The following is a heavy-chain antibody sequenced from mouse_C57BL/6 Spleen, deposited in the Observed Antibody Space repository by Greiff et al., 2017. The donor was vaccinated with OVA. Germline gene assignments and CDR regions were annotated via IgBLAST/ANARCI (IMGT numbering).Heavy chain of an antibody. J-gene: IGHJ3*01. D-gene: IGHD1-1*01. V-gene: IGHV5-4*01. CDR1: GFTFSSYA. CDR3: AREDYGSRAWFAY. Sequence: VQLKESGGGLVKPGGSLKLSCAASGFTFSSYAMSWVRQTPEKRLEWVATISDGGSYTYYPDNVKGRFTISRDNAKNNLYLQMSHLKSEDTAMYYCAREDYGSRAWFAYWGQGTLVTVSA. CDR2: ISDGGSYT.